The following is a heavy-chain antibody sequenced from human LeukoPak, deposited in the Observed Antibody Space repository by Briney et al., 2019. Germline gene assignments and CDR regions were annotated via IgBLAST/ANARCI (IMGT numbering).Heavy chain of an antibody. Sequence: ASVKVSCKASGYTFTSYDIHWVRQATGQGLEWMGWMNPNSGNTGYAQKFQGRVTMTRNTSISTAYMELSSLRSEDTAVYYCARSVRHSSGWYGLYYYYYGMDVWGQGTTVTVSS. D-gene: IGHD6-19*01. CDR2: MNPNSGNT. CDR3: ARSVRHSSGWYGLYYYYYGMDV. J-gene: IGHJ6*02. V-gene: IGHV1-8*01. CDR1: GYTFTSYD.